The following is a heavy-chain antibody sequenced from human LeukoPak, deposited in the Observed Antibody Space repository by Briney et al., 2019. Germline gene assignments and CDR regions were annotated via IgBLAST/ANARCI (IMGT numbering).Heavy chain of an antibody. D-gene: IGHD6-19*01. CDR1: GGSISSYY. CDR3: ARAGWRYYFDY. Sequence: SETLSLTCTVSGGSISSYYWSWIRQPPGKGLEWIGYIYYSGSTNYNPSLKSRVTISVDKSKNQFSLKLSSVTAADTAVYYCARAGWRYYFDYWGQGTLVTVSS. J-gene: IGHJ4*02. CDR2: IYYSGST. V-gene: IGHV4-59*12.